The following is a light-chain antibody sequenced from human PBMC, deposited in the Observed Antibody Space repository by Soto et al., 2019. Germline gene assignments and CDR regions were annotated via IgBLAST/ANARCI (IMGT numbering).Light chain of an antibody. CDR2: GAS. J-gene: IGKJ4*01. V-gene: IGKV3-15*01. Sequence: EIVMTQSPATLSVSVGERATLSCRASHSVSSKLAWYQQKPGQAPRLLIYGASTRATDIPARFSGSGSGTEFTLTISSLKSEDXXXXXXXXXXXXXPQLTFGGGTKVEIK. CDR1: HSVSSK. CDR3: XXXXXXXPQLT.